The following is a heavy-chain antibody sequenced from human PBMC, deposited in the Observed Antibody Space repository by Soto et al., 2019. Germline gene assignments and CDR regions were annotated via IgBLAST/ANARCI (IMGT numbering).Heavy chain of an antibody. J-gene: IGHJ5*02. Sequence: SETLSLTCTVSGASISGFYWSWIRKSAGKGLEWIGRIYATGTTDYNPSLKSRVMMSVDTSKKQFSLKLRSVTAADTAVYYCVRDGTKTLRDWLDPWGQGTQVTVSS. D-gene: IGHD1-1*01. CDR3: VRDGTKTLRDWLDP. CDR2: IYATGTT. CDR1: GASISGFY. V-gene: IGHV4-4*07.